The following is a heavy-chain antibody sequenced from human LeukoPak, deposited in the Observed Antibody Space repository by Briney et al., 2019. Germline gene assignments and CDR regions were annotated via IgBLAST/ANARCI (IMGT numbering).Heavy chain of an antibody. CDR2: ISAYNGNT. V-gene: IGHV1-18*01. Sequence: ASVKVSCKASGYTFTSYGISWVRQAPGQGLEWMGWISAYNGNTNYAQKLQGRVTMTTDTSTSTAYMELRSLRSDDTAVYYCARVKLGNVDWYFDLWGRGTLVTVSS. CDR1: GYTFTSYG. CDR3: ARVKLGNVDWYFDL. J-gene: IGHJ2*01. D-gene: IGHD4-23*01.